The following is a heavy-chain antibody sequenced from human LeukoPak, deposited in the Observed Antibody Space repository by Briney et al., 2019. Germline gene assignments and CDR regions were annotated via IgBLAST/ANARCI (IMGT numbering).Heavy chain of an antibody. CDR2: INHSAST. V-gene: IGHV4-34*01. CDR3: ARGPHRTYQPGWFDP. J-gene: IGHJ5*02. D-gene: IGHD2-2*01. Sequence: SETPSLTCAVYGGSFSGYYWSWIRQPPGKGLEWSGEINHSASTNYNPTLKSPVTISVDTSKNQFSLKLSSVTAADTAVYYCARGPHRTYQPGWFDPWGQGTLVTVSS. CDR1: GGSFSGYY.